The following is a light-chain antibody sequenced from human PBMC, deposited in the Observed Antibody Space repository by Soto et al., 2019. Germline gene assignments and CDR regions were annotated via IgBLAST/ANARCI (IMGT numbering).Light chain of an antibody. V-gene: IGLV1-44*01. CDR3: AAWADSLNGGNV. J-gene: IGLJ1*01. Sequence: QSVLTQPPSASGTPGQRVTISCSGSSSNIGSNTVNWYQQLPGTAPKLLIYSNNLRPSGVPDRFSGSKSGTSASLAISGLQSEDEADYYCAAWADSLNGGNVFGTRSKATV. CDR1: SSNIGSNT. CDR2: SNN.